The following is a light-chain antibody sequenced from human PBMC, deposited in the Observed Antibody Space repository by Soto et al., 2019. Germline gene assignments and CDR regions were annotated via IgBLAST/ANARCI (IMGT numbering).Light chain of an antibody. J-gene: IGKJ2*01. CDR1: QSISDW. V-gene: IGKV1-5*03. Sequence: DIQMTQSPSTLSASVGDRVAITCRANQSISDWLAWYQQKPGKAPKLLIYRASTLEIGVPSRFSGCGSGTDFTLTISSLHPDDFATYYCQQYDSFLYTFGQGTNLEMK. CDR3: QQYDSFLYT. CDR2: RAS.